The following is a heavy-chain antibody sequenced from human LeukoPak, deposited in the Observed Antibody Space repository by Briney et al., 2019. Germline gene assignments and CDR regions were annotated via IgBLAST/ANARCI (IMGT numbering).Heavy chain of an antibody. CDR3: ARMCNSGGCYPAGTDY. CDR1: GFTFSSYE. V-gene: IGHV3-48*03. Sequence: GGSLRLSCAASGFTFSSYEMNWVRQAPGKGLEWVSYISSSGSTIYYADSVKGRFTISRDNAKNSLYLQMNSLRAEDTAVYYCARMCNSGGCYPAGTDYWGQGTLVTVSS. J-gene: IGHJ4*02. CDR2: ISSSGSTI. D-gene: IGHD2-15*01.